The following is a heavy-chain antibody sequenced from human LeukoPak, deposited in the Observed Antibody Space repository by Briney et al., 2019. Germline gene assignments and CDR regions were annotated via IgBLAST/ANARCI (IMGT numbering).Heavy chain of an antibody. CDR3: ARAVTGEPDYFDF. J-gene: IGHJ4*02. CDR2: IFHSGYT. D-gene: IGHD4-17*01. V-gene: IGHV4-38-2*02. Sequence: SETLSLTCSVSGDSVGGPYYWGWVRQPPGKGLEWIASIFHSGYTYQNPSLESRVTLSVDTSRNQFSLKLTSVTAAETALYYCARAVTGEPDYFDFWGQGTLVTVSS. CDR1: GDSVGGPYY.